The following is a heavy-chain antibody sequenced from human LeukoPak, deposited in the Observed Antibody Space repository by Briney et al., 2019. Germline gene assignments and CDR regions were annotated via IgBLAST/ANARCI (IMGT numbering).Heavy chain of an antibody. D-gene: IGHD3-22*01. V-gene: IGHV3-21*01. Sequence: PGGSLRLSCAASGFTFSSYSMNWVRQAPGKGLEWVSSISSSSSYIYYADSVKGRFTISRDNAKNSLYLQMNSLRAEDTAVYYCARGDDYDSSGYYNPYAFDIWGQGTMVTVSS. CDR1: GFTFSSYS. CDR3: ARGDDYDSSGYYNPYAFDI. J-gene: IGHJ3*02. CDR2: ISSSSSYI.